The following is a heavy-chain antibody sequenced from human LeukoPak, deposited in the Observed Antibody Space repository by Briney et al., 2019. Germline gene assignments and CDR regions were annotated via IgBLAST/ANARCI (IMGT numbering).Heavy chain of an antibody. J-gene: IGHJ5*02. V-gene: IGHV4-59*05. CDR1: GGSISSYY. D-gene: IGHD4-23*01. CDR2: IYYSGST. CDR3: ARSERRGYGGGFWFDP. Sequence: SETLSLTCTVSGGSISSYYWSWIRQPPGKGLEWIGSIYYSGSTYYNPSLKSRVTISVDTSKNQFSLKLSSVTAADTAVYYCARSERRGYGGGFWFDPWGQGTLVTVSS.